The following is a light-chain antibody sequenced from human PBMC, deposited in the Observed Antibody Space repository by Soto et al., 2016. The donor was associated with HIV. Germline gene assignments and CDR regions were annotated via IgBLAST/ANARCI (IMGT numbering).Light chain of an antibody. CDR1: NIGSKS. CDR3: QVWDSSSHYSGV. J-gene: IGLJ3*02. CDR2: NDS. Sequence: SYELTQPPSVSVAPGKTARLTCGGNNIGSKSVHWYQQKPGQAPLLVVYNDSDRPSGIPERFSGSNSGNTAILTISRVEAGDEADYYCQVWDSSSHYSGVFGGGTKLTVL. V-gene: IGLV3-21*03.